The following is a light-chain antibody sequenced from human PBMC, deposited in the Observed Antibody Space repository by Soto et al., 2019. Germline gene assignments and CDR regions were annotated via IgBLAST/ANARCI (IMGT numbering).Light chain of an antibody. J-gene: IGKJ1*01. CDR2: AAS. Sequence: DIQMIQSPSSLSASVGDRVTITCRASQNINNYLNWYQHKAGKAPKLLIYAASSLQSGVPSRFSGSGSGTDFTLTISSLQPEDFATYYCQQTYVMIRTFGQGTKVDI. CDR1: QNINNY. CDR3: QQTYVMIRT. V-gene: IGKV1-39*01.